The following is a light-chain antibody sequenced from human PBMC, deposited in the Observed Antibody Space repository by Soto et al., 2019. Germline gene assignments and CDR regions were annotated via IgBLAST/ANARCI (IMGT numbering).Light chain of an antibody. V-gene: IGKV1-5*03. CDR1: QTISSW. J-gene: IGKJ1*01. CDR3: QQYNSYS. CDR2: KAS. Sequence: DIQMTQSPSTLSGSVGDRFTITCRASQTISSWLAWYQQKPGKAPKLLIYKASTLKSGVPSRFSGGGSGTEFTLTISSLQPDDFATYYCQQYNSYSFGQGTKVDIK.